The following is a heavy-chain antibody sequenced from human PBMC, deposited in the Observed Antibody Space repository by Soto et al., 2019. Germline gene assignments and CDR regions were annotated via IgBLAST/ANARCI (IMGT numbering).Heavy chain of an antibody. Sequence: PGGSLRLSCADSGFILRNYWMSWVRQAPGMGLEWVSYITDSSDTVHYADSVRGRFTISRDNAESSLYLQMNSLRDEDTAVYFCARDFGHGYYLDYWGRGTLVTV. V-gene: IGHV3-48*02. D-gene: IGHD3-3*01. CDR1: GFILRNYW. J-gene: IGHJ4*02. CDR2: ITDSSDTV. CDR3: ARDFGHGYYLDY.